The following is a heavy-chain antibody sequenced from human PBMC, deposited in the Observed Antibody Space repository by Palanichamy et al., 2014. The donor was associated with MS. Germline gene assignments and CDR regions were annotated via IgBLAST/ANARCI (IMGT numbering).Heavy chain of an antibody. Sequence: EMQLVESGGGLVQPGGSLRLSCEASGFTFSSYSMNWVRQAPGKGLEWLAYISSSSTTIYYVDSVKGRFIISRDNAKNSLYLQMNSLRDEDTAVYYCADSTTNCGGDCYSYFHHWGQGTLVTVSS. CDR1: GFTFSSYS. CDR3: ADSTTNCGGDCYSYFHH. CDR2: ISSSSTTI. V-gene: IGHV3-48*02. J-gene: IGHJ1*01. D-gene: IGHD2-21*02.